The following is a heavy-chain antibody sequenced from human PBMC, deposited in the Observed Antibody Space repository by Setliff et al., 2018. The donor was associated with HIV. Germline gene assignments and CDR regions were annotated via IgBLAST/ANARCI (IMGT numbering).Heavy chain of an antibody. V-gene: IGHV4-4*07. J-gene: IGHJ5*02. Sequence: PSETLSLTCTVSGGSLGGYYWSWIRQPVGKRLEWIGRIFASGTTNYNPSLKSRVSMSIDTSKDQFSLNLNSVTAADTAVYFCARDRSNYGSGSSAYNWFDPWGLGTLVTVSS. CDR1: GGSLGGYY. D-gene: IGHD3-10*01. CDR3: ARDRSNYGSGSSAYNWFDP. CDR2: IFASGTT.